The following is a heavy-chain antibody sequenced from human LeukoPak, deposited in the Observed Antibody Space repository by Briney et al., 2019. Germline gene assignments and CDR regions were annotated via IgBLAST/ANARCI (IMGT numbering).Heavy chain of an antibody. V-gene: IGHV4-59*01. J-gene: IGHJ4*02. CDR1: GGSISSYY. Sequence: PSETLSPTCTVSGGSISSYYWSWTRQPPGKGLEWIGYIYYSGSTNYNPSLTSRVTISVDTSKNQFSLKLSSVTAAGTAVYYCATLRGDGDYEYYFDYWGQGTLVTVSS. D-gene: IGHD4-17*01. CDR3: ATLRGDGDYEYYFDY. CDR2: IYYSGST.